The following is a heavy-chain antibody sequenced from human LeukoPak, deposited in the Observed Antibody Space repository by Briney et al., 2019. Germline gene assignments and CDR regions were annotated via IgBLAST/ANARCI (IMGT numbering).Heavy chain of an antibody. CDR2: ISWNSGSI. D-gene: IGHD3-22*01. V-gene: IGHV3-9*01. J-gene: IGHJ4*02. CDR1: GFTFDDYA. Sequence: GRSLRLSCAASGFTFDDYAMHWVRQAPGKGLEWVSGISWNSGSIGYADSVKGRFTISRDNAKNSLYLQMNSLRAEDTAVYYCARRYYDSSGYSHDYWGQGTLVTVSS. CDR3: ARRYYDSSGYSHDY.